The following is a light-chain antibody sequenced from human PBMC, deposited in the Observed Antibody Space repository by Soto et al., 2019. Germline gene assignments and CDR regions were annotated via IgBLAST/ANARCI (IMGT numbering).Light chain of an antibody. CDR2: DAS. J-gene: IGKJ2*01. CDR3: QQYGSSPYT. CDR1: QSVSSSY. V-gene: IGKV3D-20*01. Sequence: ELVLTQSPATLSLSPGERATLSCGASQSVSSSYLAWYQQKPGLAPRLLMYDASSRATGIPDRFSGSGSGSDFTLTISRLEPEDFAVYDCQQYGSSPYTFGQGTKLEIK.